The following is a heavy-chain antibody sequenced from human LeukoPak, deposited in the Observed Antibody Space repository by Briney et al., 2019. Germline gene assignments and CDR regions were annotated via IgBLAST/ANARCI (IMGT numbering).Heavy chain of an antibody. CDR1: GFTFSSYA. D-gene: IGHD3-10*01. Sequence: GGSLRLSCAASGFTFSSYAMSWVRQAPGKGLEWVSAISGSGGSTYYADSVKGRFTISRDNSKNTLYLQMNSLRAEDTAVYYCAKDLPSMVRGKGAFDCWGQGTLVTVSS. V-gene: IGHV3-23*01. CDR2: ISGSGGST. CDR3: AKDLPSMVRGKGAFDC. J-gene: IGHJ4*02.